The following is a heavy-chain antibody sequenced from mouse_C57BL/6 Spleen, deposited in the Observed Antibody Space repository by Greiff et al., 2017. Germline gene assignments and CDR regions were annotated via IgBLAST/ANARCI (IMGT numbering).Heavy chain of an antibody. CDR1: GYSITSGYY. CDR2: ISYDGSN. CDR3: ARADNDGYFDV. V-gene: IGHV3-6*01. J-gene: IGHJ1*03. D-gene: IGHD2-12*01. Sequence: ESGPGLVKPSQSLSLTCSVTGYSITSGYYWNWIRQFPGNKLEWMGYISYDGSNNYNPSLKNRISITRDTSKNQFFLKLNSVTTEDTATYYWARADNDGYFDVWGTGTTGTVSS.